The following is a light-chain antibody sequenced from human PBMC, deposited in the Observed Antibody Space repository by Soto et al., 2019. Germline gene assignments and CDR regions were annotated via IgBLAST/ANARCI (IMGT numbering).Light chain of an antibody. CDR2: GAS. CDR1: QSVSSSY. V-gene: IGKV3-20*01. Sequence: EIVLTQSPGTLSLSPGERATLSCRASQSVSSSYLAWYQQKPGQAPRLLIYGASSRATGIPDRFSGSGSGTDFNLIISRLEPEDFAVYYCQPYGSSPRTFGQGTKEEIK. CDR3: QPYGSSPRT. J-gene: IGKJ1*01.